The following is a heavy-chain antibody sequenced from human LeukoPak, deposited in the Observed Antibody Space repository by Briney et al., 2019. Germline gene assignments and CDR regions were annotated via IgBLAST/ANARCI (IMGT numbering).Heavy chain of an antibody. V-gene: IGHV4-4*07. CDR3: ARVGGYYYDNKDYFDY. J-gene: IGHJ4*02. CDR1: GGSISSYY. D-gene: IGHD3-22*01. CDR2: IYTSGST. Sequence: SETLSLTCTVSGGSISSYYWSWIRQPAGKGLEWIGRIYTSGSTNYNPSLKSRVTMSVDTSKNQFSLKLSSVTAADTAVYYCARVGGYYYDNKDYFDYWGQGTLVTVSS.